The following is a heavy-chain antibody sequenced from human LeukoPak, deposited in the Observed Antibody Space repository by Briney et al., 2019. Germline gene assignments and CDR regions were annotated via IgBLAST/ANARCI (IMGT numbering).Heavy chain of an antibody. CDR2: INHTGST. CDR3: AHEEGFNVAGVFDY. D-gene: IGHD6-19*01. Sequence: KPSETLSLTCAVYGGSFSGYYWSWIRQPPGKGLEWIGEINHTGSTNYNPSLKSRVTISVDTSKNQFSLKLSSVTAADTAVYYCAHEEGFNVAGVFDYWGQGTLVTVSS. CDR1: GGSFSGYY. J-gene: IGHJ4*02. V-gene: IGHV4-34*01.